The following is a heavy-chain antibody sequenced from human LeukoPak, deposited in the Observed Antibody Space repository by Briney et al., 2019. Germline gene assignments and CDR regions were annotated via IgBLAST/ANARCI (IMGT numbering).Heavy chain of an antibody. V-gene: IGHV4-34*01. J-gene: IGHJ6*02. CDR3: AGEQGATGTHYGMDV. CDR2: INHSGST. Sequence: SETLSLTCAVYGGSFSGYYWSWIRQPPGKGLEWIGEINHSGSTNYNPSLKSRVTISVDTSKDQFSLKLSSVTAADTAVYYCAGEQGATGTHYGMDVWGQGTTVTVSS. D-gene: IGHD1-26*01. CDR1: GGSFSGYY.